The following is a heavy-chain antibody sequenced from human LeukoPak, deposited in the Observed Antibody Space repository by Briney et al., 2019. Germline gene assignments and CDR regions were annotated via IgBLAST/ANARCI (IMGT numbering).Heavy chain of an antibody. Sequence: GGSLRLSCATSGFTFSSHAMIWVRQAPGKGLEYVSSIDSSGDTAFYADSVKGRFTISRDNSKNTLYPQMSSLRAEDTASYYCGKEFSSGWFFWGRGTLVTVSS. CDR2: IDSSGDTA. J-gene: IGHJ4*02. V-gene: IGHV3-23*01. CDR3: GKEFSSGWFF. D-gene: IGHD6-13*01. CDR1: GFTFSSHA.